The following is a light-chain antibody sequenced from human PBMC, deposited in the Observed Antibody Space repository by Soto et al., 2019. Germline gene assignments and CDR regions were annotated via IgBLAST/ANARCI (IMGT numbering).Light chain of an antibody. V-gene: IGKV3-11*01. CDR2: DAS. CDR1: QSVATY. Sequence: EIVLTQSPLTLALSPGERATLSCRASQSVATYLAWYQQRPGQAPRLLIYDASHRATGIPARFSGSGSGTDFTLTISSLEPEAFAVYYCQHRTDWPPICTLGPGTKVEIK. J-gene: IGKJ2*02. CDR3: QHRTDWPPICT.